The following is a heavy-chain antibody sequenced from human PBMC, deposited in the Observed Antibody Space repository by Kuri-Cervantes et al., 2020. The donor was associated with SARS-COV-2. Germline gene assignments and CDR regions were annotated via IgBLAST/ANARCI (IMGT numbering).Heavy chain of an antibody. CDR2: IKQDGSEK. CDR1: GFTFSSYW. J-gene: IGHJ4*02. V-gene: IGHV3-7*01. D-gene: IGHD2-15*01. CDR3: AGEAFGYCSGGSCYSHY. Sequence: GESLKISCAASGFTFSSYWMSWVRQAPGKGLEWVANIKQDGSEKYYVDSVKGRFTISRDNAKNSLYLQMNSLRAEDTAVYYCAGEAFGYCSGGSCYSHYWGQGTLVTVSS.